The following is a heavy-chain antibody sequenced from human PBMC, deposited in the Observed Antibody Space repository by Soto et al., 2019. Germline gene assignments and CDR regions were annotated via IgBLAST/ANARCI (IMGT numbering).Heavy chain of an antibody. CDR1: GFTFNSYS. CDR3: ARYDAFKAFDL. CDR2: ISSGSVYT. D-gene: IGHD1-1*01. J-gene: IGHJ3*01. V-gene: IGHV3-21*01. Sequence: PGWSLRLSCAASGFTFNSYSVNWVRQAPGKGLEWVASISSGSVYTDFADSVKGRFTISRDDVTNSVSLQMDSLRVEDTGIYYCARYDAFKAFDLWGQGTMVTVSS.